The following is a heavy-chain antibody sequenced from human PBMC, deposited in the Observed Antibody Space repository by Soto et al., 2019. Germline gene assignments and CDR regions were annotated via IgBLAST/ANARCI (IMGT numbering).Heavy chain of an antibody. V-gene: IGHV4-34*01. J-gene: IGHJ5*02. CDR2: VNHRGSA. CDR1: GGPFSGVY. D-gene: IGHD2-21*01. CDR3: ARDAFCGSGTCRVGHWFDP. Sequence: LSLTCAVSGGPFSGVYWSWIRQPPGKGLEWIGGVNHRGSANYNPSLESRVTMSVDTSKNQFSLKLTSVTAADSAVYYCARDAFCGSGTCRVGHWFDPWGQGALVTVSS.